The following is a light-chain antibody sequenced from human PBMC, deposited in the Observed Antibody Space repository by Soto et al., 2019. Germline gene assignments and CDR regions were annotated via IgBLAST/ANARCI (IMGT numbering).Light chain of an antibody. V-gene: IGKV3-11*01. Sequence: EIVMTQSPATLSVSPGERATLSCRASQSVNIYLAWYQQKPGQAPRLLIYDASNRATGIPAKFSGSGSGTDVTLPISSLEPEEFEVYYCQQRSNWLLTFGPGTKVDIK. CDR1: QSVNIY. CDR2: DAS. J-gene: IGKJ3*01. CDR3: QQRSNWLLT.